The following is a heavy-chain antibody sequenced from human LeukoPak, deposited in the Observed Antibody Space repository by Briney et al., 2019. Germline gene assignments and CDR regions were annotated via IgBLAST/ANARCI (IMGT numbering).Heavy chain of an antibody. CDR1: GGTFSSYT. J-gene: IGHJ4*02. V-gene: IGHV1-69*04. CDR3: AREEDYYDSSGYSFVSDY. Sequence: SVKVSCKASGGTFSSYTISWVRQAPGQGLEWMGRIIPILGIANYAQKFQGRVTITADRSTSTAYMELSSLRSEDTAVYYCAREEDYYDSSGYSFVSDYWGQGTLVTVSS. D-gene: IGHD3-22*01. CDR2: IIPILGIA.